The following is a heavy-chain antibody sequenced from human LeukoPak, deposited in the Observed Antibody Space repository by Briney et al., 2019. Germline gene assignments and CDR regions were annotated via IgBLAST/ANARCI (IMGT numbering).Heavy chain of an antibody. V-gene: IGHV5-51*01. CDR1: GYSFTNTW. J-gene: IGHJ4*02. CDR2: IYPLDSDT. D-gene: IGHD3-10*01. Sequence: GDSLKISCKGSGYSFTNTWLGWVRLMPGKGLEWMGTIYPLDSDTRYSPSFQGQVTISADKSITTAYLQWSSLRASDTAMYYCATVNGSHWFFDYWGQGTLVTVSS. CDR3: ATVNGSHWFFDY.